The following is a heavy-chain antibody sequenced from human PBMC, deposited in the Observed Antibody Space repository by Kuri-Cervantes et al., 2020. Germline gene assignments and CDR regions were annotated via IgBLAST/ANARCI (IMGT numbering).Heavy chain of an antibody. D-gene: IGHD3-16*01. CDR3: ARDRGGYNYYYMDA. CDR2: IKQDGSEK. CDR1: GFTFSSYW. Sequence: GESLKISCAASGFTFSSYWMSWVRQAPGKGLEWVANIKQDGSEKYYVDSVKGRFTISRDNAKNSLYLQMNSLRAEDTAVYYCARDRGGYNYYYMDAWGKGTTVTVSS. J-gene: IGHJ6*03. V-gene: IGHV3-7*01.